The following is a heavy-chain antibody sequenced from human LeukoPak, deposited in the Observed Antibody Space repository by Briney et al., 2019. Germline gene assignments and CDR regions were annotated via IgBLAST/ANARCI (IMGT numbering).Heavy chain of an antibody. CDR3: ARIDSSGYIDC. D-gene: IGHD3-22*01. CDR1: GGSISSYY. J-gene: IGHJ4*02. Sequence: SETLSLTCTVSGGSISSYYWSWIRQPPGKGLEWIGYIYYSGSTNYNPSLKSRLTISVDTSKNQFSLKLSSVAAADTAVYYCARIDSSGYIDCWGQGTLVTVSS. CDR2: IYYSGST. V-gene: IGHV4-59*08.